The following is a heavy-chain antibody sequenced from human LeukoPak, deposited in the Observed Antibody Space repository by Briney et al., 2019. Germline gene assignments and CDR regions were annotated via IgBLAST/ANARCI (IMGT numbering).Heavy chain of an antibody. CDR3: ARGYGSGEDGDY. CDR1: GFPFDDYG. CDR2: INWNGGST. J-gene: IGHJ4*02. V-gene: IGHV3-20*04. D-gene: IGHD3-10*01. Sequence: GGSLRLSCAASGFPFDDYGMSWVRQAPGKGLEWVSGINWNGGSTGYADSLKGRFTISRDNAKNSLYLQMNSLRAEDTALYYCARGYGSGEDGDYWGQGTLATVSS.